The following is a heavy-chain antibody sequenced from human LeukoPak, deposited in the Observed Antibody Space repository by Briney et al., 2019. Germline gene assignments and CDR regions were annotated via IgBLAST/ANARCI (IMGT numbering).Heavy chain of an antibody. CDR3: ASPVGATTVRAFDI. J-gene: IGHJ3*02. Sequence: GGSLRLSCAASGFIFSDHYMDWVRQAPEKGLEWVGRTRNEANIYTTKYAASVKGRFTISRGDSKNSLYLQMNSLKTEDTAVYYCASPVGATTVRAFDIWGQGTMVTVSS. CDR2: TRNEANIYTT. D-gene: IGHD1-26*01. V-gene: IGHV3-72*01. CDR1: GFIFSDHY.